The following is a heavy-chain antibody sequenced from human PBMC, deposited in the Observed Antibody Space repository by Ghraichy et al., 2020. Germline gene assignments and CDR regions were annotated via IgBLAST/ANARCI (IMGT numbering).Heavy chain of an antibody. V-gene: IGHV3-23*01. CDR3: AKDRTAVAVYFDY. CDR2: ISGSGGST. CDR1: GFTFSSYA. Sequence: LSLTCAASGFTFSSYAMSWVRQAPGKGLEWVSAISGSGGSTYYADSVKGRFTISRDNSKNTLYLQMNSLRAEDTAVYYCAKDRTAVAVYFDYWGQGTLVTVSS. J-gene: IGHJ4*02. D-gene: IGHD6-19*01.